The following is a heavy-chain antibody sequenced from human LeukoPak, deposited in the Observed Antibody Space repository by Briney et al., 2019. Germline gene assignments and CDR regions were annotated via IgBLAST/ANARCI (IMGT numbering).Heavy chain of an antibody. D-gene: IGHD5-12*01. Sequence: PGGPLRLSCSASGFTFSSYAMSWGRQAPGKGPEWVSAISGSGGSTYYADSVKGRFTISRDKSKTTMYLQMNSLRAEDKAVYYCAKEKSGYDQSFDYRGQGTLVTVSS. V-gene: IGHV3-23*01. J-gene: IGHJ4*02. CDR1: GFTFSSYA. CDR3: AKEKSGYDQSFDY. CDR2: ISGSGGST.